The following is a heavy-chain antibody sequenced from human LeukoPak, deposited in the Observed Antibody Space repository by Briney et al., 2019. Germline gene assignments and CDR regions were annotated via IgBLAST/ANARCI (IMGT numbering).Heavy chain of an antibody. V-gene: IGHV3-30*18. CDR3: AKDSSGWYSNFDY. D-gene: IGHD6-19*01. Sequence: GGSLRLSCAASGFTFSSYGMHWVHQAPGKGLEWVAVISYDGSNKYYADSVKGRFTISRDNSKNTLYLQMNSLRAEDTAVYYCAKDSSGWYSNFDYWGQGTLVTVSS. CDR2: ISYDGSNK. J-gene: IGHJ4*02. CDR1: GFTFSSYG.